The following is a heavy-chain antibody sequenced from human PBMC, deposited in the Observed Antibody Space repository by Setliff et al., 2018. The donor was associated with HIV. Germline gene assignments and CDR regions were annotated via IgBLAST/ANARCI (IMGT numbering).Heavy chain of an antibody. CDR2: INHSGST. CDR1: GGPFRGYY. CDR3: ATARDRIYYYYGMDV. V-gene: IGHV4-34*01. J-gene: IGHJ6*02. Sequence: PSETLSLTCAVYGGPFRGYYWSWIRRTPGKGLEWIGEINHSGSTNFNPSLKSRVTISVDMSKNQFSLKLSSVTAADTAVYYCATARDRIYYYYGMDVWGQGTTVTVSS.